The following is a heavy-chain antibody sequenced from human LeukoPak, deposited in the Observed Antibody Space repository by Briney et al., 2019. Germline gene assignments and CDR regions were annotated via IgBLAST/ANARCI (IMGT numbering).Heavy chain of an antibody. Sequence: SGTLSLTCTVSGGSLSSSDSYRGWIRQPPGKGVEGIGSLYYSGSKYYNPSLKSRVTISVDTSKNQFSLKLSSVTAADTAVYYCAREDYGDYFYWCQGNLVTVSS. V-gene: IGHV4-39*02. CDR2: LYYSGSK. CDR1: GGSLSSSDSY. J-gene: IGHJ4*02. CDR3: AREDYGDYFY. D-gene: IGHD4-17*01.